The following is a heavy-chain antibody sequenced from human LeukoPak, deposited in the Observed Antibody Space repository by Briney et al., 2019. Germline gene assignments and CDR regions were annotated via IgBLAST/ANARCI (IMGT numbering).Heavy chain of an antibody. V-gene: IGHV3-30*18. D-gene: IGHD3-22*01. CDR2: ISYDGSNK. J-gene: IGHJ4*02. Sequence: GGSLRLSCAASGFTFSSFDMHWVRQAPGKGLEWVAVISYDGSNKYYAESVKGRFTISRDNSKNTLYLQMNSLSIEDTAVYYCAKGYYDSSDWGQGTLVTVSS. CDR1: GFTFSSFD. CDR3: AKGYYDSSD.